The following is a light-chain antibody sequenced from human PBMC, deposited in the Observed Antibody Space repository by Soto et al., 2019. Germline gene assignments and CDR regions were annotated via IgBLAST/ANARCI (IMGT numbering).Light chain of an antibody. V-gene: IGLV3-21*04. J-gene: IGLJ2*01. CDR2: SDS. Sequence: SYELTQPPSVSVAPGKTARITCGGNNIGSKSVHWYQQKPGQAPVLVIYSDSDRPSGIPERFSGSNSGNTATLTISRVEDGDEADYYCQVWDSSSDHVVFGGGTKVTVL. CDR3: QVWDSSSDHVV. CDR1: NIGSKS.